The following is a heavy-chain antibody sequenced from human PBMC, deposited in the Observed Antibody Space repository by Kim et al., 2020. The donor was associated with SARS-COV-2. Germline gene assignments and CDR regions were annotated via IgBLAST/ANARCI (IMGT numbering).Heavy chain of an antibody. D-gene: IGHD2-21*02. J-gene: IGHJ4*02. V-gene: IGHV1-24*01. Sequence: AQQVQGKVTITEDTSTDTAYLELSSLRSEDTAVYYCATDFAVVTATTLDYWGQGTLVTVSS. CDR3: ATDFAVVTATTLDY.